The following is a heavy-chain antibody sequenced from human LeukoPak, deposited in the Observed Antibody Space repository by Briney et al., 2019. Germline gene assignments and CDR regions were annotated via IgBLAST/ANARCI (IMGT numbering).Heavy chain of an antibody. CDR2: IYYSGST. Sequence: SQTLSPTCTVSGGSISSGDYYWSWIRQPPGKGLEWIGYIYYSGSTYYNPSLKSRVTISVDTSKNQFSLKLSSVTAADTAVYYCARDRGGTVVTPAFDIWGQGTMVTVSS. D-gene: IGHD4-23*01. V-gene: IGHV4-30-4*01. CDR3: ARDRGGTVVTPAFDI. J-gene: IGHJ3*02. CDR1: GGSISSGDYY.